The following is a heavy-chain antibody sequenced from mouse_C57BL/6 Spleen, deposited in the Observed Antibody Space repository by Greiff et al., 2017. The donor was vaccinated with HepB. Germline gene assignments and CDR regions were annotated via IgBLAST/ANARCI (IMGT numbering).Heavy chain of an antibody. Sequence: QLQQPGAELVMPGASVKLSCKASGYTFTSYWMHWVKQRPGQGLEWSGEIDPSDSYTNYNQKFKGKSTLTVDKSSSTAYMQLSRLTSEDSAVYYCAREGRYDYDKYFDYWGQGTTLTVSS. V-gene: IGHV1-69*01. CDR3: AREGRYDYDKYFDY. CDR1: GYTFTSYW. D-gene: IGHD2-4*01. J-gene: IGHJ2*01. CDR2: IDPSDSYT.